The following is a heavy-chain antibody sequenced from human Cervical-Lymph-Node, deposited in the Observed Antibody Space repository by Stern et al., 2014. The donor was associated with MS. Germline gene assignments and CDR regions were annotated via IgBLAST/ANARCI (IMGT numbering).Heavy chain of an antibody. J-gene: IGHJ6*02. D-gene: IGHD4-17*01. CDR2: IIPIFGTP. Sequence: VQLVQSGAEVKKPGSSVKVSCKASGGTFSSQAINWVRQAPGKGLEWLGGIIPIFGTPNYAQKVQDRVTITADESTSTAYMDLSSLRSEDTAVYYCATPSTVIVGGMDVWGQGTTVTVSS. V-gene: IGHV1-69*01. CDR3: ATPSTVIVGGMDV. CDR1: GGTFSSQA.